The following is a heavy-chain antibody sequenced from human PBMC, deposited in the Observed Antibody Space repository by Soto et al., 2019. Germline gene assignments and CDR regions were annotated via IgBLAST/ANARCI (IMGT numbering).Heavy chain of an antibody. D-gene: IGHD1-26*01. CDR3: ARFRNSGSYFFDY. V-gene: IGHV4-30-4*01. Sequence: SETLSLTCTVSGGSISSGDYYWTWIRQPPGKGLEWIAYIHNTGSPYYNLSLKSRLTISLDTSKNQFSLRLSSVTAADTAVYYCARFRNSGSYFFDYWGQGIFVTVSS. CDR1: GGSISSGDYY. CDR2: IHNTGSP. J-gene: IGHJ4*02.